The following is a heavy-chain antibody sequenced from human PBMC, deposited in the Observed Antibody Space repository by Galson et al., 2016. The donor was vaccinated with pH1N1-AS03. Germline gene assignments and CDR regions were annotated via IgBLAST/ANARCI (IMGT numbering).Heavy chain of an antibody. CDR1: GYTFTTYG. V-gene: IGHV1-18*01. CDR3: VRESEISGVVFFNY. D-gene: IGHD3-3*01. J-gene: IGHJ4*02. Sequence: SVKVSCKASGYTFTTYGISWVRQAPGQGLEWMGWVSASYVDTNFPHNFQERVTLTRDTSTATAYMELRNLRSDDTAVYYCVRESEISGVVFFNYWGQGTLVTVSS. CDR2: VSASYVDT.